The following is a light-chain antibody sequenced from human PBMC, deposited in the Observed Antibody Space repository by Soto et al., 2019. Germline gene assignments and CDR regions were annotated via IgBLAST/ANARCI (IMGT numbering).Light chain of an antibody. J-gene: IGKJ1*01. CDR3: QQYGSSPRT. V-gene: IGKV1-5*01. CDR1: QSISNW. Sequence: DIQMTQSPSTLPASVGDRVTITCRASQSISNWLAWYQQKPGTAPKLLIYHASTLESGVPSRFSGSGSGTDFTLTISRMEPEDFAVYCCQQYGSSPRTFGQGTKVDIK. CDR2: HAS.